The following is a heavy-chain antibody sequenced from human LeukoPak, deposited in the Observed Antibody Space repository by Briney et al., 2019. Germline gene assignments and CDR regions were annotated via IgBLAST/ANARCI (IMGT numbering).Heavy chain of an antibody. J-gene: IGHJ6*02. V-gene: IGHV3-23*01. Sequence: PGGSLRLSCAASGFTFSSYAMSWVRQAPGKGLEWVSAISGSGGSTYYADSVKGRFTISRENAKNSLYLQMNSLRAEDTAVYYCARSGYYYYYGMDVWGQGTTVTVSS. CDR3: ARSGYYYYYGMDV. CDR2: ISGSGGST. CDR1: GFTFSSYA. D-gene: IGHD1-26*01.